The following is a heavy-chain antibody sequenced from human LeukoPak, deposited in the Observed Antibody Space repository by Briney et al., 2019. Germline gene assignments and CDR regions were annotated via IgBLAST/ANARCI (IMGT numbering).Heavy chain of an antibody. CDR1: GYSISSGYY. CDR2: IYHSGST. D-gene: IGHD3-10*01. V-gene: IGHV4-38-2*02. CDR3: ARGRYMDV. Sequence: KPSETLSLTCTVSGYSISSGYYWGWIRQPPGKGLEWIGSIYHSGSTYYNPSLKSRVTMSVDTSKNQFSLKLSSVTAADTAIYYCARGRYMDVWGKGTTVTISS. J-gene: IGHJ6*04.